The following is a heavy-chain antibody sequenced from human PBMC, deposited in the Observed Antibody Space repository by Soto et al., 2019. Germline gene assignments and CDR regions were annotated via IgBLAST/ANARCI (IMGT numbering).Heavy chain of an antibody. CDR1: AFTFSNYA. Sequence: GESLKISCAASAFTFSNYAMNWVRQAPGRGLEWVSGVTGSGSSTYYVDSVKGRFTISRDSSKNTVYLQMSSLRAEDTAVYYCAKGLGSSVGTFDQWGQGALVTVSS. CDR2: VTGSGSST. V-gene: IGHV3-23*01. CDR3: AKGLGSSVGTFDQ. D-gene: IGHD3-10*01. J-gene: IGHJ4*02.